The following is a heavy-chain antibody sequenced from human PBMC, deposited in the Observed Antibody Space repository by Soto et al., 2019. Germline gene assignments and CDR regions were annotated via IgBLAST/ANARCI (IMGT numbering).Heavy chain of an antibody. CDR1: GGSISSGGYY. Sequence: SETLSLTCTVSGGSISSGGYYWSWIRQHPGKGLEWIGYIYYSGSTYYNPSLKSRVTISVDTSKNQFSLKLSSVTAADTAVYYCARWTPTAMVDYWGQGTLVTVSS. J-gene: IGHJ4*02. CDR2: IYYSGST. CDR3: ARWTPTAMVDY. V-gene: IGHV4-31*03. D-gene: IGHD5-18*01.